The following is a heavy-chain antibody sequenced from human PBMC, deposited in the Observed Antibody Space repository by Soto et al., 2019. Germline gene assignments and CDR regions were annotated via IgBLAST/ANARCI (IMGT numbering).Heavy chain of an antibody. J-gene: IGHJ4*02. CDR1: GGSISSYY. Sequence: SETLSLTCTVSGGSISSYYWSWIRQPPVKGLEWIGYIYYSVSTNYNPSLKSRVTISVDTSKNQFSLKLSSVTAADTAVYYCARGSYDFWSGYYTGEPYYFDYWGQGTLVTVS. V-gene: IGHV4-59*01. CDR3: ARGSYDFWSGYYTGEPYYFDY. D-gene: IGHD3-3*01. CDR2: IYYSVST.